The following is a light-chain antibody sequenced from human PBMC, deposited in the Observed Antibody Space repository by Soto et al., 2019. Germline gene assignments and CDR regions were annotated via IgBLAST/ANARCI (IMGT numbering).Light chain of an antibody. CDR2: DVS. V-gene: IGLV2-14*01. CDR3: SSYTRSSTVV. J-gene: IGLJ3*02. CDR1: SSDVGGYNY. Sequence: QSVLTQPASVSGAPGQSITISCTGTSSDVGGYNYVSWYQQYPGKAPELLIYDVSNRPSGVSNRFSGSKSGNTASLTISGLQAEDEADYYCSSYTRSSTVVFGGGTKLTVL.